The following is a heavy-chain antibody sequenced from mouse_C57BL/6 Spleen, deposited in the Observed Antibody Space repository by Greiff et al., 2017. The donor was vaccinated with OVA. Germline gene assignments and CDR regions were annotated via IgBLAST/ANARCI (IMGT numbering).Heavy chain of an antibody. D-gene: IGHD1-1*01. J-gene: IGHJ2*01. Sequence: QVQLQQPGTELVKPGASVKLSCKASGYTFTSYWMHWVKQRPAQGLEWIGNINPSNGGTNYNEKFKSKATLTVDKSSSTAYMQLSSLTSEDSAVYYCARRGPYYYGSSYFDYWGQGTTLTVSS. V-gene: IGHV1-53*01. CDR2: INPSNGGT. CDR1: GYTFTSYW. CDR3: ARRGPYYYGSSYFDY.